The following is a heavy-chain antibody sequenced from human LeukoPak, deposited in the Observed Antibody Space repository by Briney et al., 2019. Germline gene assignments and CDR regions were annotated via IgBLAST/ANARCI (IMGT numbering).Heavy chain of an antibody. CDR2: INHSGST. CDR1: GGSFSGYY. J-gene: IGHJ6*03. V-gene: IGHV4-34*01. D-gene: IGHD2-2*01. Sequence: SETLSLTCAVYGGSFSGYYWSWIRQPPGKGLEWIGEINHSGSTNYNPSLKSRVTISVDTSKNQFSLKLSSVTAADTAVYYCARGLLCVPAAMCLYYYYYMDVWGKGTTVTVSS. CDR3: ARGLLCVPAAMCLYYYYYMDV.